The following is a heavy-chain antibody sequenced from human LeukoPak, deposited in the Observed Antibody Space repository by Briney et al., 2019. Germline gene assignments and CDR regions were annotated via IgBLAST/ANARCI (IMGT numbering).Heavy chain of an antibody. Sequence: ASVKVSCKASGYTFTDYYIHWVRQAPGQEFEWMGWITHKSGATKFAQKFQGRVTLTRDTSIRTVYMELSNHISDDTATYYCVSWAGGNSDVASFDYWGQGTLVTVSS. D-gene: IGHD2-21*01. CDR1: GYTFTDYY. J-gene: IGHJ4*02. V-gene: IGHV1-2*02. CDR2: ITHKSGAT. CDR3: VSWAGGNSDVASFDY.